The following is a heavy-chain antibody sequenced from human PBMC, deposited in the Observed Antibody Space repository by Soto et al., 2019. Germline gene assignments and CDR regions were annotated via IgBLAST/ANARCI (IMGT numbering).Heavy chain of an antibody. CDR1: GFTFSSYE. J-gene: IGHJ6*02. CDR2: ISSSGSTI. V-gene: IGHV3-48*03. D-gene: IGHD5-18*01. Sequence: EVQLVESGGGLVQPGGSLRLSCAASGFTFSSYEMNWVRQAPGKGLEWVSYISSSGSTIYYADSVKGRFTISRDNAKNSLYLQMNSLRAEDTAVYYCASKGLGGTAMVSFDYYYYGMDVWGQGTTVTVSS. CDR3: ASKGLGGTAMVSFDYYYYGMDV.